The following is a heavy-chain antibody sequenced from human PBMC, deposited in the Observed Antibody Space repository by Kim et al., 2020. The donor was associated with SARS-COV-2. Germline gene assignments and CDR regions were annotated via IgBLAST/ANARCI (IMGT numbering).Heavy chain of an antibody. CDR3: AIFYGSGTYYPGENCFDL. CDR1: GGSMDNSNYY. J-gene: IGHJ5*02. Sequence: SETLSLTCTVSGGSMDNSNYYWGWIRQTPGTGLEWLGTIDYYGNAYSTTSLRSRVTVFVDKSKNQFSLHLTSATATDTGLYYCAIFYGSGTYYPGENCFDLWGQGTRVTVSS. CDR2: IDYYGNA. V-gene: IGHV4-39*01. D-gene: IGHD3-10*01.